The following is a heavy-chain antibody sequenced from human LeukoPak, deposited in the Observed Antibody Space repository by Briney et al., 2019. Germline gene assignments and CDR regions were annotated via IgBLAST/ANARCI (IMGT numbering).Heavy chain of an antibody. J-gene: IGHJ4*02. CDR3: VREDTPATANY. V-gene: IGHV3-23*01. CDR2: ISGGGDIT. D-gene: IGHD2-21*02. Sequence: GGSLRLSCAASGFNFANQAMSWVRQTPGKGLEWVSAISGGGDITYYADSVTGRFTISRDNSKDTLFLQMHSLRPGDTAVYYCVREDTPATANYWGQGTLVTIS. CDR1: GFNFANQA.